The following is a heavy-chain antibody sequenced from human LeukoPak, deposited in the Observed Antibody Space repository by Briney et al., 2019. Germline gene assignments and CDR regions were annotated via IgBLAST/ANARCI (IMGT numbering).Heavy chain of an antibody. J-gene: IGHJ4*02. Sequence: AGGSLRLSCAASGFTFSSYAMSWVRQAPGKRLEWVSAISGSGGSTYYADSVKGRFTISRDNSKNTLCLQMNSLRAEDTAVYYCAKAGAYDFWSGYYFDYWGQGTLVTVSS. CDR2: ISGSGGST. CDR1: GFTFSSYA. D-gene: IGHD3-3*01. CDR3: AKAGAYDFWSGYYFDY. V-gene: IGHV3-23*01.